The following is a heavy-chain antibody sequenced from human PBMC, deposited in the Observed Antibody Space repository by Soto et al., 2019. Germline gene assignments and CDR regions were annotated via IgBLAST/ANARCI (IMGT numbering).Heavy chain of an antibody. CDR3: AKYHTYYYDTSGYHNFDY. CDR2: ISGSGGNT. J-gene: IGHJ4*02. Sequence: EVQLLESGGGLVQHGGSLRLSCAASGFTFSSYAMSWVRQAPGKGLEWVSNISGSGGNTYYADSAKGRFTLSRDNSKNTLYLQMNSLRDEDTAVYYCAKYHTYYYDTSGYHNFDYWGQGTLGTVSS. V-gene: IGHV3-23*01. CDR1: GFTFSSYA. D-gene: IGHD3-22*01.